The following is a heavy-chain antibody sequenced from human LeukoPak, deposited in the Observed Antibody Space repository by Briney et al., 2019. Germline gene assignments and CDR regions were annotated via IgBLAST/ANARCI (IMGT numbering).Heavy chain of an antibody. V-gene: IGHV3-20*04. CDR2: INWNGGST. CDR3: ARVRDSGSYTPADY. Sequence: RAGGSLRLSCAASGFTFDDYGMSWVRQAPGKGLEWVSGINWNGGSTGYADSVKGRFTISRDNAKNSLYLQMNSLRAEDTALYYCARVRDSGSYTPADYWGQGTLATVSS. J-gene: IGHJ4*02. D-gene: IGHD1-26*01. CDR1: GFTFDDYG.